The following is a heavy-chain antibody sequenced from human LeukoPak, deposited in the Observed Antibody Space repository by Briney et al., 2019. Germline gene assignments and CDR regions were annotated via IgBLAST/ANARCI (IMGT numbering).Heavy chain of an antibody. CDR3: AKDYSCGGELVAYFDY. D-gene: IGHD6-19*01. J-gene: IGHJ4*02. V-gene: IGHV3-23*01. CDR2: ISGSGGST. Sequence: PGGSLRLSCAASGFTFSSYAMSWVRQAPGKGLEWVSAISGSGGSTYYADSVKGRFTISRDNSKNTLYLQMNSLRAEDTAVYYCAKDYSCGGELVAYFDYWGQGTLVTVSS. CDR1: GFTFSSYA.